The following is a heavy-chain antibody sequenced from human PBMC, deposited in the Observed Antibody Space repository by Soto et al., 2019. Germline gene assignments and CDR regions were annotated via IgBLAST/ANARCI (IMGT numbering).Heavy chain of an antibody. D-gene: IGHD6-13*01. CDR2: IIPIFGTA. J-gene: IGHJ6*02. V-gene: IGHV1-69*13. Sequence: SVKVSCKASGCTFSSYAISWVRQAPGQGLEWMGGIIPIFGTANYAQKFQGRVTITADESTSTAYMELSSLRSEDTAVYYCARDWQQLISDYYYYGMDVWGQGTTVTVSS. CDR1: GCTFSSYA. CDR3: ARDWQQLISDYYYYGMDV.